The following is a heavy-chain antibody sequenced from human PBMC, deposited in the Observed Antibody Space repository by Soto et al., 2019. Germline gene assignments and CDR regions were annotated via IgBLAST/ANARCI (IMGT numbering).Heavy chain of an antibody. V-gene: IGHV3-74*01. CDR1: GFTFSIYR. J-gene: IGHJ3*02. Sequence: EVQLVESGGGLVQPGGSLRLSCAASGFTFSIYRMHWVRQAPGKGLVWVSRTNSDGSSTSYADSVKGRFTISRDNAKNTLYLQMNSLRAEDTAVYYCARGGVDYDYVWGSPPDAFDIWGQGTMVTVSS. CDR3: ARGGVDYDYVWGSPPDAFDI. D-gene: IGHD3-16*01. CDR2: TNSDGSST.